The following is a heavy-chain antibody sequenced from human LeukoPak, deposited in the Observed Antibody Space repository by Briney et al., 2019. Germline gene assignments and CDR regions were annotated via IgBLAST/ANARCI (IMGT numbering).Heavy chain of an antibody. V-gene: IGHV3-30*03. Sequence: TGGSLRLSCAASGFTFSSHGMHWVRQAPGKGLEWVAVISYDGSNKYYADSVKGRFTISRDNSKNTLYLQMDSLRVEDTAVYYCARGEGGILATPEDYWGQGTLVTVSS. CDR2: ISYDGSNK. D-gene: IGHD5-18*01. J-gene: IGHJ4*02. CDR3: ARGEGGILATPEDY. CDR1: GFTFSSHG.